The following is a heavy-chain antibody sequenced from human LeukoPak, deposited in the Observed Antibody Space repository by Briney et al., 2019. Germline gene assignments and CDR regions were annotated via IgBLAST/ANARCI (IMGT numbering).Heavy chain of an antibody. D-gene: IGHD3-10*01. CDR2: IYHGGST. V-gene: IGHV4-59*04. CDR1: GGSISSYY. Sequence: SETLSLTCTVSGGSISSYYWSWIRQPPGKGLEWIGNIYHGGSTYYNPSLKSRVTISVDTSKNQFSLKVRSVTAADTAMYYCAKYILGESIDYWGQGTLVTVSS. J-gene: IGHJ4*02. CDR3: AKYILGESIDY.